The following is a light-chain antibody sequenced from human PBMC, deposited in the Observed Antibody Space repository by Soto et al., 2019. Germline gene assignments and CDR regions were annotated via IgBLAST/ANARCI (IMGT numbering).Light chain of an antibody. CDR3: MQGTHWPT. Sequence: DVVMTQSPLSLPVTLGQPASISCRSSQSLVYSDGNIYLSWFHQRPGQSPRRLIYKVSYRESGVPDRFRGSGSGTEFTLRISTVEAEDVGVYYCMQGTHWPTFGQGTKVEIK. CDR1: QSLVYSDGNIY. CDR2: KVS. J-gene: IGKJ1*01. V-gene: IGKV2-30*01.